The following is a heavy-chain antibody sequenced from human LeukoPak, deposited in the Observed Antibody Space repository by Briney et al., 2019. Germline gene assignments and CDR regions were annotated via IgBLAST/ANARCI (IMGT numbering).Heavy chain of an antibody. Sequence: PGGSLRLSCAASGFTFSDYYMTWIRQAPGRGLEWISYINGSSSDTKYADPVKGRFTIPRDNAKNPVSLLMNSLRAEDTAVYYCARRGTTYCTVDSCHPNWFDPWGQGTLVTVSS. D-gene: IGHD2-15*01. V-gene: IGHV3-11*03. J-gene: IGHJ5*02. CDR3: ARRGTTYCTVDSCHPNWFDP. CDR1: GFTFSDYY. CDR2: INGSSSDT.